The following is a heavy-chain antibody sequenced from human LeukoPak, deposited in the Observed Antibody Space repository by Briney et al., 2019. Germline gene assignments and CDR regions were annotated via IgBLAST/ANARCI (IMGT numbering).Heavy chain of an antibody. CDR2: ISAYNGNT. CDR3: ARPRPAYYYDSMDP. J-gene: IGHJ3*01. D-gene: IGHD3-22*01. V-gene: IGHV1-18*01. CDR1: GYTFTSYG. Sequence: GASVKVSCKASGYTFTSYGISWVRQAPGQGLEGMGWISAYNGNTNYAQKLQGRVTMTTDTSTSTAYMELRSLRSDDTAVYYCARPRPAYYYDSMDPWGQGTMVTVSS.